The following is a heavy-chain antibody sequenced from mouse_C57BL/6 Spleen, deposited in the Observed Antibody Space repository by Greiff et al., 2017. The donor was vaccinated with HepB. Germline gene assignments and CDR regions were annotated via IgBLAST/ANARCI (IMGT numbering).Heavy chain of an antibody. D-gene: IGHD1-1*01. V-gene: IGHV1-52*01. CDR2: IDPSDSET. J-gene: IGHJ3*01. CDR1: GYTFTSYW. CDR3: ARWYYGSSGFAY. Sequence: VQLQQPGAELVRPGSSVKLSCKASGYTFTSYWMHWVKQRPIQGLEWIGNIDPSDSETHYNQKFKDKATLTVDKSSSTAYMQLSSLTSEDSAVYYCARWYYGSSGFAYWGQGTLVTVSA.